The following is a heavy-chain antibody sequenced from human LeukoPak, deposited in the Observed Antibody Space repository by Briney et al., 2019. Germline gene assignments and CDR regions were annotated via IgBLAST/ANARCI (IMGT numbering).Heavy chain of an antibody. CDR3: TRDPPYYYGSGSYFDY. Sequence: QPGRSLRLSCTASGFTFGDYAMSWVRQAPGKGLEWVGFIRSKAYGGTTEYAASVKGRFTISRDDSKSIAYLQRNSLKTEDTAVYYCTRDPPYYYGSGSYFDYWGQGTLVTVSS. D-gene: IGHD3-10*01. CDR2: IRSKAYGGTT. V-gene: IGHV3-49*04. J-gene: IGHJ4*02. CDR1: GFTFGDYA.